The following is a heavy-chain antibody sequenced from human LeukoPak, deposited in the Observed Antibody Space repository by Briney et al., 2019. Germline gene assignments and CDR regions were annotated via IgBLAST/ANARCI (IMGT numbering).Heavy chain of an antibody. D-gene: IGHD3-3*01. CDR3: ARVSRDYDPFFDY. V-gene: IGHV1-2*02. Sequence: ASVKVSCKASGYTFTGYYMHWVRQAPGQGLGWMGWINPNSGGTNYAQKFQGRVTMTRDTSISTAYMELSRLRSDDTAVYYCARVSRDYDPFFDYWGQGTLVTVSS. J-gene: IGHJ4*02. CDR1: GYTFTGYY. CDR2: INPNSGGT.